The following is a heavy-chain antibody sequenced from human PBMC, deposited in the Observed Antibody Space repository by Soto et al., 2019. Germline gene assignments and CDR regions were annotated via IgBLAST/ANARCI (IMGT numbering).Heavy chain of an antibody. J-gene: IGHJ4*02. CDR2: IDSSSSDI. CDR1: GLIFRSYS. Sequence: GGSLRLSCAASGLIFRSYSMNWVRQAPGKGLEWVSYIDSSSSDIHYAGSVRGRFTISRDNSKNTLYVQMNSLRAEDTAVYYCAKGGVNIPLDYWGQGTLVTVSS. V-gene: IGHV3-21*04. D-gene: IGHD3-16*01. CDR3: AKGGVNIPLDY.